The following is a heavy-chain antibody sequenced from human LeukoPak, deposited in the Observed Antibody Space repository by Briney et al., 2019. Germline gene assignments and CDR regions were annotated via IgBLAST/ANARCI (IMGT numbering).Heavy chain of an antibody. D-gene: IGHD3-10*01. J-gene: IGHJ5*02. V-gene: IGHV1-69*04. Sequence: ASVKVSCKASGGTFSSYAISWVLQAPGQGLEWVGRIIPILGIANYAQKFQGRATITADTSTSTAYMELSSLRSEDTAVYYCARDPTMVRGLTNWFDPWGQGTLVTVSS. CDR1: GGTFSSYA. CDR2: IIPILGIA. CDR3: ARDPTMVRGLTNWFDP.